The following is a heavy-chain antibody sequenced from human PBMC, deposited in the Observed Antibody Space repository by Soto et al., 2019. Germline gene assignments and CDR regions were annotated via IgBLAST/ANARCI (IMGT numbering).Heavy chain of an antibody. CDR2: TSFDGSSG. D-gene: IGHD6-19*01. V-gene: IGHV3-30*18. J-gene: IGHJ4*02. CDR1: GFTFSSSG. CDR3: ANSPPAVAGYFDY. Sequence: QVQLVESGGGVVQPGRSLRLSCAASGFTFSSSGMHWVRQAPGKGLEWVAVTSFDGSSGYYADSVRGRFTISRDNSNNTPYLQMNSLRAEDTAVYYCANSPPAVAGYFDYWGQGTLVTVSS.